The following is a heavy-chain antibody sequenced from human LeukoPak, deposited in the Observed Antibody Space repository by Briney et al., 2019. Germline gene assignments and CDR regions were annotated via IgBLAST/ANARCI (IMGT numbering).Heavy chain of an antibody. CDR3: ARESRGEQWLVLPYYYYYMDV. J-gene: IGHJ6*03. CDR1: GYTFTSYY. V-gene: IGHV1-46*01. CDR2: INPSGGST. Sequence: ASVKVSCKASGYTFTSYYMHWVRQAPGQGLEWMGIINPSGGSTSYAQKFQGRVTMTRDMSTSTVYMELSSLRSEDTAVYYCARESRGEQWLVLPYYYYYMDVWGKGTTVTVSS. D-gene: IGHD6-19*01.